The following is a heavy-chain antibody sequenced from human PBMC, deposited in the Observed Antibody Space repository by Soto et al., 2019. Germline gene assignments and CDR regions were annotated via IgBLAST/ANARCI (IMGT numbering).Heavy chain of an antibody. CDR2: ISYDGSNK. D-gene: IGHD5-12*01. CDR1: GFTFSSYG. J-gene: IGHJ4*02. V-gene: IGHV3-30*18. CDR3: AKDQRWLQSHYFDY. Sequence: GSLRLSCAASGFTFSSYGMHWVRQAPGKGLEWVAVISYDGSNKYYADSVKGRFTISRDNSKNTLYLQMNSLRAEDTAVYYCAKDQRWLQSHYFDYWGQGTLVTVSS.